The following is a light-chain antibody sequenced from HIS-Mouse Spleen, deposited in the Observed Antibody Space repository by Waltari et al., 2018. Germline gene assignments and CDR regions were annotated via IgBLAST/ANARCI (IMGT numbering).Light chain of an antibody. CDR3: SSYTSSSTPVV. V-gene: IGLV2-14*03. J-gene: IGLJ2*01. Sequence: QSALTQPASVSGSPGQSITISYTGTSSDVGGYNYVSWYQQHPGKAPKLMIYDVSNRPSGVSKRFSGSKSGNTASLTISGLQAEDEADYYCSSYTSSSTPVVFGGGTKLTVL. CDR1: SSDVGGYNY. CDR2: DVS.